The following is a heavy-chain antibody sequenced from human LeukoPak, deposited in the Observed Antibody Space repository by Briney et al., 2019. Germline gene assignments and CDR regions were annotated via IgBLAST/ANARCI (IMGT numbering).Heavy chain of an antibody. CDR2: ISTSGST. J-gene: IGHJ4*02. D-gene: IGHD3-22*01. Sequence: PSETLSLTCTVSGGSISSYYWSWIRQPAGKGLESIGHISTSGSTNYNPSLKSRVTMSVDTSKNQFSLKLSSVTAADTAVYYCARVRYSDSSVLTRKRSYYFDYWGREPWSPSPQ. CDR3: ARVRYSDSSVLTRKRSYYFDY. V-gene: IGHV4-4*07. CDR1: GGSISSYY.